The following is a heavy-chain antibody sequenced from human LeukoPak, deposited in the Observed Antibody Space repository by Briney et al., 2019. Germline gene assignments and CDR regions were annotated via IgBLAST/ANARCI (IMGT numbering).Heavy chain of an antibody. D-gene: IGHD1-1*01. CDR3: ARHTTNYYYYYMDV. CDR1: GFTFSDYY. V-gene: IGHV3-11*04. CDR2: ISSSGSTI. J-gene: IGHJ6*03. Sequence: GGSLRLSCAASGFTFSDYYMSWIRQAPGKGLEWVSYISSSGSTIYYADSVKGRFTISRDNAKNSLYLQMNSLRAEDTAVYYCARHTTNYYYYYMDVWGKGTTVTVSS.